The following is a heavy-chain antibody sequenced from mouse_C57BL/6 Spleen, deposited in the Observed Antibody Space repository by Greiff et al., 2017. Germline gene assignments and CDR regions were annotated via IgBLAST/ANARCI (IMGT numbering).Heavy chain of an antibody. CDR1: GYSITSGYY. CDR2: ISYDGSN. D-gene: IGHD3-3*01. Sequence: EVKLMESGPGLVKPSQSLSLTCSVTGYSITSGYYWNWIRQFPGNKLEWMGYISYDGSNNYNPSLKNRSSITRYTSKNQFCLKLNSVTTEDTATYYWARGEGTWYFDVWGTGTSVTVSS. V-gene: IGHV3-6*01. CDR3: ARGEGTWYFDV. J-gene: IGHJ1*03.